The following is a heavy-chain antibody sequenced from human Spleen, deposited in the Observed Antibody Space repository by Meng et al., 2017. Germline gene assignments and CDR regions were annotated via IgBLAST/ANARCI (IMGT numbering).Heavy chain of an antibody. J-gene: IGHJ2*01. CDR3: ARGYSSSWYGTYWYFDL. Sequence: QVQLQQLDAGLLQPSYTLSLTCAVYGGSFSGYYWSWIRQPPGKGLEWIGEINHSGSTNYNPSLESRATISVDTSQNNLSLKLSSVTAADSAVYYCARGYSSSWYGTYWYFDLWGRGTLVTVSS. CDR1: GGSFSGYY. CDR2: INHSGST. V-gene: IGHV4-34*01. D-gene: IGHD6-13*01.